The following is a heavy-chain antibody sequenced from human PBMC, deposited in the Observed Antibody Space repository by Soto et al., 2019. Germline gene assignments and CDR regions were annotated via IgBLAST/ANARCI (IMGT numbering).Heavy chain of an antibody. V-gene: IGHV4-59*03. CDR2: IYSNGIA. CDR3: ARLGLRVYDFDS. J-gene: IGHJ4*01. Sequence: LSLTCTVSGAPMSNDYWSWIRQPPGKGLECIGYIYSNGIANYSPSLKSRVTISMDSSKNQFSLKLSSVTAADTAVYHCARLGLRVYDFDSWGQGTLVAVSS. D-gene: IGHD3-16*01. CDR1: GAPMSNDY.